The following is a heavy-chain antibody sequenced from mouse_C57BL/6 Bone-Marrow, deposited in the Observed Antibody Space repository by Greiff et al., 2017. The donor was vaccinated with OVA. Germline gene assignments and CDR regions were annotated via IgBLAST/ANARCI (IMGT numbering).Heavy chain of an antibody. CDR2: IHPNSGST. Sequence: QVQLQQPGAELVKPGASVKLSCKASGYTFTSYWMHWVKQRPGQGLEWIGMIHPNSGSTNYNEKFKSKATLTVDKSSSTAYMQLSSLTSEDSAVYYCARCTTVVAPGFAYWGKGTLVTVSA. CDR1: GYTFTSYW. CDR3: ARCTTVVAPGFAY. J-gene: IGHJ3*01. V-gene: IGHV1-64*01. D-gene: IGHD1-1*01.